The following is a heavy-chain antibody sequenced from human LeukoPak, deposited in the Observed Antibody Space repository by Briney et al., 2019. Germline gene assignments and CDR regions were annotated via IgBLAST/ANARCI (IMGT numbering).Heavy chain of an antibody. CDR2: ISGSGGST. D-gene: IGHD3-22*01. CDR1: GFTFSSYS. CDR3: ARGSYYDSSGRFYDY. Sequence: GSLRLSCAASGFTFSSYSLSWVRQAPGKGLEWVSAISGSGGSTYYADSVKGRFTISRDNSKNTLYLQMNSLRAEDTAVYYCARGSYYDSSGRFYDYWGQGTLVTVPS. V-gene: IGHV3-23*01. J-gene: IGHJ4*02.